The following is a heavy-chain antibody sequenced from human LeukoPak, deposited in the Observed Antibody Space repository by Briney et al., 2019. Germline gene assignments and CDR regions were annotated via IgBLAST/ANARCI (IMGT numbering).Heavy chain of an antibody. CDR1: GFTFSSYG. J-gene: IGHJ5*02. V-gene: IGHV3-30*18. CDR3: AKDRSRFLAAAGP. Sequence: GGSLRLSCAASGFTFSSYGMHWVRQAPGKGLEWVAVISYDGSNKYYTDSVKGRFTISRDNSKNTLYLQMNSLRAEDTAVYYCAKDRSRFLAAAGPWGQGTLVTVSS. CDR2: ISYDGSNK. D-gene: IGHD6-13*01.